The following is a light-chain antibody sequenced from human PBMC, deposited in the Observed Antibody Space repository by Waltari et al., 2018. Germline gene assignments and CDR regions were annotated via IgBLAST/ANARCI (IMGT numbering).Light chain of an antibody. J-gene: IGLJ2*01. CDR3: QSADGSGAYRA. V-gene: IGLV3-25*03. CDR1: ALPTHY. Sequence: SYRLTQPPSVSVPPGQTARITCSGDALPTHYSYWYQQKAGQAPVLVIYKDTERASGIPGRFSGASSGTTVTLTIRGAQAEDEADYYCQSADGSGAYRAFGGGTKLTVL. CDR2: KDT.